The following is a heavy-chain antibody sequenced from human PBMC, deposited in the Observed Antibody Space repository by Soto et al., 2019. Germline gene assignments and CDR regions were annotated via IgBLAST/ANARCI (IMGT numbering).Heavy chain of an antibody. CDR1: GGSISSSSYY. D-gene: IGHD3-22*01. CDR2: IYYSGST. J-gene: IGHJ4*02. CDR3: ARRGYYYDSSGYPSVWY. Sequence: QLQLQESGPGLVKPSETLSLTCTVSGGSISSSSYYWGWIRQPPGKGLEWIGSIYYSGSTYYNPSLKSRVTISADTSKNQFSLKLSSVTAADTAVYYCARRGYYYDSSGYPSVWYWGQGTLVTVSS. V-gene: IGHV4-39*01.